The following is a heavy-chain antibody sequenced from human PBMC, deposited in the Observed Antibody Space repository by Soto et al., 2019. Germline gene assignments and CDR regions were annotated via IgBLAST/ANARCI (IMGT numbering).Heavy chain of an antibody. V-gene: IGHV3-23*01. J-gene: IGHJ5*02. Sequence: PGGSLRLSCAAPGFTFSSYAMSWVRQAPGKGLEWVSAISGSGGSTYYADSVKGRFTISRDNSKNTLYLQMNSLRAEDTAVYYCAKDPYYYDSSGYSAWGQGTLVSVS. CDR2: ISGSGGST. CDR1: GFTFSSYA. D-gene: IGHD3-22*01. CDR3: AKDPYYYDSSGYSA.